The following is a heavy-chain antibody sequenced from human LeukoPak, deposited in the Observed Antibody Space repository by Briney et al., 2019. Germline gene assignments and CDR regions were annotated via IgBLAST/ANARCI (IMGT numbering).Heavy chain of an antibody. CDR1: GFTFSSYW. V-gene: IGHV3-74*01. CDR3: ASGSSTSCYD. J-gene: IGHJ4*02. D-gene: IGHD2-2*01. Sequence: GGSLRLSWAASGFTFSSYWMHWVRQAPGKGLVWVSRINTGGSSTSYADSVKGRFTISRDNAKNTLYLQMNSLRAEDTAVYYCASGSSTSCYDWGQGTLVTVSS. CDR2: INTGGSST.